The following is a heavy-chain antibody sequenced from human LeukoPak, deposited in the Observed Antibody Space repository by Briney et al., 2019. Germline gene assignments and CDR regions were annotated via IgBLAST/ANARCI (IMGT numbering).Heavy chain of an antibody. Sequence: GESLQISCQGSGYSFTSYWIGWVRQLPGKGLEWMGIIYPGDSDTRYSPSFQGQVTISADKSISTAYLRWSSLKASDTAMYYCARRAPLAARPLGAFDIWGQGTMVTVSS. V-gene: IGHV5-51*01. CDR1: GYSFTSYW. CDR2: IYPGDSDT. J-gene: IGHJ3*02. CDR3: ARRAPLAARPLGAFDI. D-gene: IGHD6-6*01.